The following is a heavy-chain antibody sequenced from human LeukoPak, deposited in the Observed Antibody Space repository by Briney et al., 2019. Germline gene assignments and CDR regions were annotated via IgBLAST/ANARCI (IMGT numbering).Heavy chain of an antibody. V-gene: IGHV5-51*01. Sequence: GESLQISCKGSGYSFTSYWIGWVRQMPGKGLEWMGIIYPGDSDTRYSPYFQGQVTISADKYTTTAYLQSSSLKASDTAMYYCARLETHSNSDYWGQGTLVTASS. CDR2: IYPGDSDT. CDR3: ARLETHSNSDY. CDR1: GYSFTSYW. J-gene: IGHJ4*02. D-gene: IGHD4-11*01.